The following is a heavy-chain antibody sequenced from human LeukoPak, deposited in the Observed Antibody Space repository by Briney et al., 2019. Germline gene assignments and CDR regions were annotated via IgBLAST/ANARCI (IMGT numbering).Heavy chain of an antibody. V-gene: IGHV1-24*01. CDR3: ATRPGTTGTTGFF. Sequence: RASVKVSCKVSGYTLTELSMHWVRQAPGKGLEWMGGFDPEDGEAIYAQKFQGRVTMTEDTSTDTAYMELSSLRSEDTAVYYCATRPGTTGTTGFFWGQGTMVTVSS. CDR1: GYTLTELS. J-gene: IGHJ3*01. D-gene: IGHD1-1*01. CDR2: FDPEDGEA.